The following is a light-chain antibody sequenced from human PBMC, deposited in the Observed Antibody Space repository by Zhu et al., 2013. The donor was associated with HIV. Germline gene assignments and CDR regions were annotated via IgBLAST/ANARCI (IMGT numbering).Light chain of an antibody. CDR3: GSYMFSKGRVV. CDR1: SADIGAYNY. CDR2: DVS. Sequence: QSALAQPASVSGSPGQSITISCTGTSADIGAYNYVSWYQQRPGKAPKLIISDVSNRPSGVSSRFSGSKSGNTASLTISGLQADDEGDYYCGSYMFSKGRVVFGGGTKLTVL. J-gene: IGLJ2*01. V-gene: IGLV2-14*03.